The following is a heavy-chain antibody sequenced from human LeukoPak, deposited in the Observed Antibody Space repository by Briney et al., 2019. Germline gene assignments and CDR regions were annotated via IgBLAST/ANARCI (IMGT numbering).Heavy chain of an antibody. CDR3: ASAIPSIAVAGTYY. V-gene: IGHV3-21*01. Sequence: KSGGSLRLSCAASGFTFSSYSMNWVRQAPGKGLEWVSSISSSSSYIYYADSVKGRFTISRDNAKNSLYLQMNSLRAEDTAVYYCASAIPSIAVAGTYYWGQGTLVTVSS. CDR1: GFTFSSYS. D-gene: IGHD6-19*01. J-gene: IGHJ4*02. CDR2: ISSSSSYI.